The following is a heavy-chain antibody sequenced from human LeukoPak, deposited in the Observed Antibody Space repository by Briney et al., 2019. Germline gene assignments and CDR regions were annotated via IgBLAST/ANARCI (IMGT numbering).Heavy chain of an antibody. D-gene: IGHD3-3*01. J-gene: IGHJ5*02. Sequence: GGSLRLSCAASGFTFSSYAMSWVRQAPGKGLEWVSAISGSGGGTYYADSVKGRFTISRDNSKNTLYLQMNSLRAEDTAVYYCAKNKLGVVIPPFDPWGQGTLVTVSS. CDR3: AKNKLGVVIPPFDP. CDR1: GFTFSSYA. CDR2: ISGSGGGT. V-gene: IGHV3-23*01.